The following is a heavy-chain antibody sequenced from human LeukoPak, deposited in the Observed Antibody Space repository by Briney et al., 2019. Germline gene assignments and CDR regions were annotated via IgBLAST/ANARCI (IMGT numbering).Heavy chain of an antibody. CDR3: ARTQRIGYSSGWYGIDGFDI. CDR1: GLTFGSYW. Sequence: PGGPLRLSCAPSGLTFGSYWMNGAGKAPGRGLGWVSRINSDGSSTSYADSVKGRFTISRDNAKNTLYLQMNSLRAEDTAVYYCARTQRIGYSSGWYGIDGFDIWGQGTRVTVSS. J-gene: IGHJ3*02. V-gene: IGHV3-74*01. CDR2: INSDGSST. D-gene: IGHD6-19*01.